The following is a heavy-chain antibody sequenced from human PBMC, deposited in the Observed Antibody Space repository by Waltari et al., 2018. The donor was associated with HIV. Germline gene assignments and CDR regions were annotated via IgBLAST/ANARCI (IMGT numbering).Heavy chain of an antibody. CDR2: FYYSGST. Sequence: QLHLQESGPGLVKPSETLSLTCTVSGGSISSSSYYWGWIRQPPEKGLEWIGSFYYSGSTYYTPSLKSRVIISVDTSKNQFSVKLSSVTAADTAVYYCARMGQTDDILTGHHYWGQGTLVTVSS. CDR1: GGSISSSSYY. J-gene: IGHJ4*02. CDR3: ARMGQTDDILTGHHY. D-gene: IGHD3-9*01. V-gene: IGHV4-39*01.